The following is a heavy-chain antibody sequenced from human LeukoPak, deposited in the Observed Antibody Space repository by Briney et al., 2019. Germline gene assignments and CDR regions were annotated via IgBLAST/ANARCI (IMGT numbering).Heavy chain of an antibody. CDR2: IRSDGSNK. V-gene: IGHV3-30*02. CDR3: AKTGNPATGDY. CDR1: GFTFSSYG. D-gene: IGHD1-1*01. Sequence: SGGSLRLSCAASGFTFSSYGMHWVRQAPGKGLEWVAFIRSDGSNKYYADSVKGRFTISRDNSKLYLQMNSLRAEDTAVYYCAKTGNPATGDYWGQGTLVTVSS. J-gene: IGHJ4*02.